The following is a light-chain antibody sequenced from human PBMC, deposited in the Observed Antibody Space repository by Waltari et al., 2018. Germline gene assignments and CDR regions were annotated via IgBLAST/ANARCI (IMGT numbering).Light chain of an antibody. Sequence: EIVMTQSPATLSVSPGERATLSCRASLSISSNLAWYQQKPGQAPRLLIYGASTRASGIPARFSGSGSGTDFTLTVSSLQPEDSALYFCQQYNDSWTFGQGTKVEIK. CDR3: QQYNDSWT. V-gene: IGKV3-15*01. CDR1: LSISSN. J-gene: IGKJ1*01. CDR2: GAS.